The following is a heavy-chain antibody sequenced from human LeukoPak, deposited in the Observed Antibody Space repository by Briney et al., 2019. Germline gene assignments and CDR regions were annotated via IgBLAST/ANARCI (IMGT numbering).Heavy chain of an antibody. V-gene: IGHV4-30-4*01. D-gene: IGHD3-10*01. CDR3: AREWFGECFDY. CDR1: GGSISSGDYY. J-gene: IGHJ4*02. CDR2: IYYSGST. Sequence: SETLSLTCPVSGGSISSGDYYWSWIRQPPGQGLEWIGYIYYSGSTYYNPSLKSRVTISVDTSKNQFSLKLSSVTAADTAVYYCAREWFGECFDYWGQGTLVTVSS.